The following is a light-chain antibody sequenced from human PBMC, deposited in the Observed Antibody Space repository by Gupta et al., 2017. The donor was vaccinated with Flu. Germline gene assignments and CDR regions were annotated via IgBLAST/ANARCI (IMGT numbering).Light chain of an antibody. CDR1: QSVLYGSNTENS. CDR2: WSP. J-gene: IGKJ2*01. V-gene: IGKV4-1*01. Sequence: EIVTTQSPDSLAVSLRERATVKCKSSQSVLYGSNTENSLAWYQQKPGQPPKLLIYWSPTRESGVPDRFSGSGSGTDFTLTISSLPAEDVAVYYCQQYYSTSYTFGPGTKLEIK. CDR3: QQYYSTSYT.